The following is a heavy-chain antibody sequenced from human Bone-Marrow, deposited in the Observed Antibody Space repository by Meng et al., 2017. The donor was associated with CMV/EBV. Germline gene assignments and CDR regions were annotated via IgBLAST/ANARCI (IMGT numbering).Heavy chain of an antibody. CDR3: ARRLMLGCSSTSCYGPSSPMDY. D-gene: IGHD2-2*01. J-gene: IGHJ4*02. CDR1: GYTLTKYY. V-gene: IGHV1-2*02. Sequence: ASVKVSCKASGYTLTKYYIHWVRQAPGQGLEWMGWINPNSGGTKYSQKFQGRVTMNRDTSISTAYMELCRLKSDDTAVYYCARRLMLGCSSTSCYGPSSPMDYWGQGTLVTVSS. CDR2: INPNSGGT.